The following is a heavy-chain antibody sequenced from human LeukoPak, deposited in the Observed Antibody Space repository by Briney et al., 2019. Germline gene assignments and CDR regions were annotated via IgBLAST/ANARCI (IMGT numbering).Heavy chain of an antibody. D-gene: IGHD1-26*01. Sequence: GGSLRLSCAASGFTFSSYDMYWVRQAPGKGLDWVAFVRYDGSQKYYVDSVKGRFTLSRDNSKNTLYLQMNSLRAEDTAVFYCAKGGARLHSYYFDYWGQGTLVTVSS. CDR2: VRYDGSQK. CDR3: AKGGARLHSYYFDY. CDR1: GFTFSSYD. V-gene: IGHV3-30*02. J-gene: IGHJ4*02.